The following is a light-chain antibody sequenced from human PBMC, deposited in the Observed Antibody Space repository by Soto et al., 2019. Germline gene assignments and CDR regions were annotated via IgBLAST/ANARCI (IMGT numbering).Light chain of an antibody. Sequence: DIQMTQSPSTLSASVGDRVTMACRASQRISSRLAWYQQKPGKAPKLLIYDASTLESGVPSRFSGSRSGTEFTLTISSLQPDDFATYYCQQYNSYSWTFGQGTKVDI. CDR3: QQYNSYSWT. J-gene: IGKJ1*01. V-gene: IGKV1-5*01. CDR1: QRISSR. CDR2: DAS.